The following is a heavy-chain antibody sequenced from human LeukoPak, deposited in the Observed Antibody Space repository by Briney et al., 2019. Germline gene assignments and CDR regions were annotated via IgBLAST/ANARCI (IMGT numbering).Heavy chain of an antibody. J-gene: IGHJ4*02. CDR3: AREHQYSSSLDY. Sequence: PGGSLRLSCAASGFTFSSSWMTWVRQAPGKGLEWVANIKQDGSEKYYVDSVQGRFTISRDNAKNSLFQQMNSLRAEDTAVYYCAREHQYSSSLDYWGQGTLVTVSS. CDR1: GFTFSSSW. D-gene: IGHD6-13*01. CDR2: IKQDGSEK. V-gene: IGHV3-7*01.